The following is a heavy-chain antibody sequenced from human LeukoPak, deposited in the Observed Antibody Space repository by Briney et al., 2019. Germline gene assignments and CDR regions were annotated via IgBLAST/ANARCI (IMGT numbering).Heavy chain of an antibody. CDR3: AKDGGLWVSAHWGDS. CDR1: GFTFSSYT. Sequence: PGGSLRLSCAASGFTFSSYTMSWVRQAPGKGLEWVSTITTSDGNTYYADSVKGRFTVSRDNSKNTLYLRMNSLRAEDTAIYYCAKDGGLWVSAHWGDSWGRGTLVTASS. V-gene: IGHV3-23*01. J-gene: IGHJ4*02. CDR2: ITTSDGNT. D-gene: IGHD7-27*01.